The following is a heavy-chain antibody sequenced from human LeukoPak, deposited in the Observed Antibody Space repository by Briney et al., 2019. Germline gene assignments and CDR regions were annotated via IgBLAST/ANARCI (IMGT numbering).Heavy chain of an antibody. CDR3: ARDGYCSGGSCYSYYYYGMDV. CDR2: ISAYNGNT. CDR1: GYTFTSYG. J-gene: IGHJ6*02. V-gene: IGHV1-18*01. Sequence: ASVKVSCKAPGYTFTSYGISWVRQAPGQGLEWMGWISAYNGNTNYAQKLQGRVTMTTDTSTSTAYMELRSLRSDDTAVYYCARDGYCSGGSCYSYYYYGMDVWGQGTTVTVSS. D-gene: IGHD2-15*01.